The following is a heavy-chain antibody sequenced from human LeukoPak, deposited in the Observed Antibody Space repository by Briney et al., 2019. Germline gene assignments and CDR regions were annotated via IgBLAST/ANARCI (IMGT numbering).Heavy chain of an antibody. J-gene: IGHJ3*02. V-gene: IGHV3-9*01. D-gene: IGHD5-24*01. CDR3: AKDIGDGYAPDAFDI. CDR1: GFTFDDYA. Sequence: PGGSLRLSCAASGFTFDDYAMHWVRQAPGKGLEWVSGISWNSGSIGYADSVKGRFTISRDNAKNSLYLQMNSLRAKDTALYYCAKDIGDGYAPDAFDIWGQGTMVTVSS. CDR2: ISWNSGSI.